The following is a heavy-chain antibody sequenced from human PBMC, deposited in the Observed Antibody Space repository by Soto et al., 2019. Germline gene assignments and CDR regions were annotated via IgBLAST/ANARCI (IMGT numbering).Heavy chain of an antibody. Sequence: SETLSLTCAVYGGSFSGYYWSWIRQPPGKGLEWIGEINHSGSTNYNPSLKSRVTISVDTSKNQFSLKLSSVTAADTAVYYCXRAVLVGATLXYWGQGTLVXVSS. CDR2: INHSGST. V-gene: IGHV4-34*01. D-gene: IGHD1-26*01. CDR3: XRAVLVGATLXY. J-gene: IGHJ4*02. CDR1: GGSFSGYY.